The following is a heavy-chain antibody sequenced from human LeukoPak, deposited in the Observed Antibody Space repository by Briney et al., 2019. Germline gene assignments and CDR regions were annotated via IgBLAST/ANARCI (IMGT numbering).Heavy chain of an antibody. J-gene: IGHJ6*02. Sequence: GGSLRLSGAASGFTFSSYEMNWVRQAPGKGLEWVSHISSSGSTIYYADSVKGRFTISRDNAKNSLYLQMNSLRAEDTAVYYCARDLVVVATRYNYYYYYGMDVWGQGTTVTVSS. D-gene: IGHD5-12*01. CDR3: ARDLVVVATRYNYYYYYGMDV. CDR1: GFTFSSYE. CDR2: ISSSGSTI. V-gene: IGHV3-48*03.